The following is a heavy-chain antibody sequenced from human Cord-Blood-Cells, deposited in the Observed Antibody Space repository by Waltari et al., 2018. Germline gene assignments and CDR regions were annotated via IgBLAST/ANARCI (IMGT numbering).Heavy chain of an antibody. D-gene: IGHD1-26*01. Sequence: EVQLLESGGGLVQPGGSLRLSCAASGFTFSGYAMSWVRQAPGKGLEWVSAISGSGGSTYYADSVKGRFTISRDNSKNTLYLQMNSLRAEDTAVYYCAKVRWELLREDYWGQGTLVTVSS. J-gene: IGHJ4*02. CDR1: GFTFSGYA. V-gene: IGHV3-23*01. CDR3: AKVRWELLREDY. CDR2: ISGSGGST.